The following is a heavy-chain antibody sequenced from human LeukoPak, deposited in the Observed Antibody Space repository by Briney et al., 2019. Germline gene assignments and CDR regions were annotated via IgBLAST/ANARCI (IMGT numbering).Heavy chain of an antibody. CDR1: GFTFSSYA. CDR2: ISYDGSNK. V-gene: IGHV3-30-3*02. Sequence: LPGGSLRLSCAASGFTFSSYAMHWVRQAPGKGLEWVAVISYDGSNKYYADSVKGRFTISRDNSKNTLYLQMNSLRPGDTAIYYCAKCFSAWELLTGVCYFDSWGQGTQVTVSS. D-gene: IGHD1-26*01. CDR3: AKCFSAWELLTGVCYFDS. J-gene: IGHJ4*02.